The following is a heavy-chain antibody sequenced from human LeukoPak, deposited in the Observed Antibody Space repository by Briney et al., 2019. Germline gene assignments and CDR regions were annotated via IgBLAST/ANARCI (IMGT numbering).Heavy chain of an antibody. CDR3: ARRTGTAGYNYFGY. CDR2: IYYSGST. D-gene: IGHD5-24*01. CDR1: DGSIRSTNW. Sequence: SGTLSLTCAVSDGSIRSTNWWSWVRQSPGKGLEWIGSIYYSGSTYYNPSLKSRVTISVDTSKNQFPLRLNSVTAADTAVYFCARRTGTAGYNYFGYWGQGTLVTVSS. V-gene: IGHV4-4*02. J-gene: IGHJ4*02.